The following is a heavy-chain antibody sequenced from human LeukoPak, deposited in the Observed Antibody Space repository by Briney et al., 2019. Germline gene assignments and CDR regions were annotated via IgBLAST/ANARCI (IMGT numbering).Heavy chain of an antibody. D-gene: IGHD1-7*01. CDR2: IYYSGST. Sequence: SETLSLTCTVSGGSISSSSYYWGWIRQPPGKGLEWIGSIYYSGSTYYNPSLKSRVTISVDTSKNQFSLKLSSVTAADTAVYYCASSITGTHNWFDPWGQGTLVTVSS. J-gene: IGHJ5*02. CDR1: GGSISSSSYY. V-gene: IGHV4-39*07. CDR3: ASSITGTHNWFDP.